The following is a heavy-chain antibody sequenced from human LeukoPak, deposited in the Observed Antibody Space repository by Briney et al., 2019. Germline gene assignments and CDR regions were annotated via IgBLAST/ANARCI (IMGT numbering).Heavy chain of an antibody. D-gene: IGHD6-13*01. CDR1: GFSLSTSGMC. V-gene: IGHV2-70*01. CDR3: ARKRKGSSWYSEFDY. Sequence: RESGPALVNPTQTLTLTCTFSGFSLSTSGMCVSWIRQPPGKALEWLALIAWDDDKYYSTSLKTRLTISKDTSKNQVVLTMTNMDPVDTATYYCARKRKGSSWYSEFDYGGQEPLVTVSS. J-gene: IGHJ4*02. CDR2: IAWDDDK.